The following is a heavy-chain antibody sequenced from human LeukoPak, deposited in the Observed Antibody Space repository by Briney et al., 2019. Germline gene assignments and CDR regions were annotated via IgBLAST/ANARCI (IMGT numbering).Heavy chain of an antibody. J-gene: IGHJ4*02. Sequence: PGGSLRLSCAASGFTFSSYAMTWVRQAPGKGLEWVSTIINSGATTYYADSVKVRFTISRDNSKNTLDLQMNSLRAEDTAAYYCAKDIHGDYGGLDYWGQGTLVTVSS. V-gene: IGHV3-23*01. D-gene: IGHD4-17*01. CDR1: GFTFSSYA. CDR3: AKDIHGDYGGLDY. CDR2: IINSGATT.